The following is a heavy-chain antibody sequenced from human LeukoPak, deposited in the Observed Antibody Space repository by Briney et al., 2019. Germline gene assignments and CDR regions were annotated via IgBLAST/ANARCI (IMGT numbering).Heavy chain of an antibody. CDR2: IRSKAYGGTT. Sequence: GGSLRLSSTASGFTFGDYAMSWFRQAPGKGLEWVGFIRSKAYGGTTEYAASVKGRFTISRDDSKSIAYLQMNSLKTEDTAVYYCTRASQYCTNGVCYPVYGYFDYWGQGTLVTVSS. CDR1: GFTFGDYA. J-gene: IGHJ4*02. D-gene: IGHD2-8*01. V-gene: IGHV3-49*03. CDR3: TRASQYCTNGVCYPVYGYFDY.